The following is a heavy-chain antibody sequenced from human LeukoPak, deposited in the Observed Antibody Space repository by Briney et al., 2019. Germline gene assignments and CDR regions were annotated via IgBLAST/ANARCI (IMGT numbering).Heavy chain of an antibody. V-gene: IGHV4-38-2*01. CDR2: IYHSGST. Sequence: PSETLSLTCSVSGGSISRYFWHWIRQPPGKGLEWIGSIYHSGSTYYNPSLKSRVTISVDTSKNQFSLKLSSVTAADTAVYYCARSTYMYYFDYWGQGTLVTVSS. D-gene: IGHD2/OR15-2a*01. J-gene: IGHJ4*02. CDR1: GGSISRYF. CDR3: ARSTYMYYFDY.